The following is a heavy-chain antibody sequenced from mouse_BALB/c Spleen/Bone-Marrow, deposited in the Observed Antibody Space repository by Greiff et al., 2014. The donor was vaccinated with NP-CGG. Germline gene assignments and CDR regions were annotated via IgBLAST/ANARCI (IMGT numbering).Heavy chain of an antibody. D-gene: IGHD4-1*01. V-gene: IGHV1-54*01. Sequence: QVQLKESGAEVVRPGTSVKVSCKASGYAFTNYLIEWLKQRPGQGLEWIGLINPGSGGTNYNEKFKGEATLTADKSSSTAYMQLSSLTSDDSAVYFCARVLGRPFWGQGTLVTVSA. CDR2: INPGSGGT. CDR3: ARVLGRPF. J-gene: IGHJ3*01. CDR1: GYAFTNYL.